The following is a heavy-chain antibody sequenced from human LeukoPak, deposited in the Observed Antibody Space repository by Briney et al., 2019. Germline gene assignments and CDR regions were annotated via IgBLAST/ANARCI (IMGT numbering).Heavy chain of an antibody. CDR3: ARDDGGYCSSTSCPYPYNWFDP. CDR2: INPSGGST. J-gene: IGHJ5*02. D-gene: IGHD2-2*01. V-gene: IGHV1-46*01. CDR1: GYTFTSYY. Sequence: GASVKVSCKASGYTFTSYYMHWVRQAPGQGLEWMGIINPSGGSTSYGQKFQGRVTMTRDMSTSTVYMELSSLRSEDTAVYYCARDDGGYCSSTSCPYPYNWFDPWGQGTLVTVSS.